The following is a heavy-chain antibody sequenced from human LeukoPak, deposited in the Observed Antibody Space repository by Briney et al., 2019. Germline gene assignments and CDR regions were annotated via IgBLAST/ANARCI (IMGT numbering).Heavy chain of an antibody. CDR3: ARSHYYDSSGSHNNWFDP. Sequence: SETLSLTCAVYGGSFSGYYWTYIRQPPGKGPEWIGEINHSGSTNYNPSLKSRVTISVDTSKNQFSLKLSSVTAADTAVYYCARSHYYDSSGSHNNWFDPWGQGTLVTVSS. V-gene: IGHV4-34*01. D-gene: IGHD3-22*01. CDR1: GGSFSGYY. J-gene: IGHJ5*02. CDR2: INHSGST.